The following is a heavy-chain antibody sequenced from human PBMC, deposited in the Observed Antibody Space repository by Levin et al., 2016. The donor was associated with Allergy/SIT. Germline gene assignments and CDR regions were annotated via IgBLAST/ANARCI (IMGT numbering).Heavy chain of an antibody. J-gene: IGHJ4*02. V-gene: IGHV4-34*01. CDR3: ARVIYASGWYTKT. D-gene: IGHD6-19*01. Sequence: WIRQPPGKGLEWIGSIYHSGSTNYNPSLKSRVTISVDTSKNQFSLKLSSVTAADTAVYYCARVIYASGWYTKTWGQGTLVTVSS. CDR2: IYHSGST.